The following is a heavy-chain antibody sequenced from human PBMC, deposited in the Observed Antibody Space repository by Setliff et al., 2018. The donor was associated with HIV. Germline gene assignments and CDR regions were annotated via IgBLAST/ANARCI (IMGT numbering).Heavy chain of an antibody. CDR2: IYYSVST. CDR1: GGSMNSHY. Sequence: KPSETLSLTCTVSGGSMNSHYWSWIRQSPGRGLEWIGYIYYSVSTKYNPSLKSRVSMSIDTSKNQFSLTMSSVTAADTAVYYCARGVVDYDFWSGSGDYYYMDVWGKGTTVTVSS. D-gene: IGHD3-3*01. CDR3: ARGVVDYDFWSGSGDYYYMDV. V-gene: IGHV4-59*11. J-gene: IGHJ6*03.